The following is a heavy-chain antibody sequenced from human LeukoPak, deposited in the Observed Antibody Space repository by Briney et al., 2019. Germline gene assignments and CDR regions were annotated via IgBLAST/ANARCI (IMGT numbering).Heavy chain of an antibody. Sequence: AGGSLRLSCVASGFTFNDYAMSWVRQVPGKGLEWVANIKQDGNDKYYVDSVKGRFTISRDNAKSSLYLQMNSLRSEDTAVYYCARDGGFYRDYWGQGTLVTVSS. J-gene: IGHJ4*02. D-gene: IGHD3-3*01. CDR2: IKQDGNDK. CDR1: GFTFNDYA. CDR3: ARDGGFYRDY. V-gene: IGHV3-7*01.